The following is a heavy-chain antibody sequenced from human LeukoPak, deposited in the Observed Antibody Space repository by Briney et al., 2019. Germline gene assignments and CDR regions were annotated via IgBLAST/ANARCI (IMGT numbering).Heavy chain of an antibody. CDR3: ARAGRVVTATPRLPDY. CDR2: ISAYKGNT. CDR1: GYTFTSNG. J-gene: IGHJ4*02. Sequence: ASVKVFYKAPGYTFTSNGISWVRQAPEQGLEWMGWISAYKGNTNYAQKLQGRVTITTDTSTRTAYMALRSLRSDDTAVYYCARAGRVVTATPRLPDYWGQGTLVTVSS. V-gene: IGHV1-18*01. D-gene: IGHD2-21*02.